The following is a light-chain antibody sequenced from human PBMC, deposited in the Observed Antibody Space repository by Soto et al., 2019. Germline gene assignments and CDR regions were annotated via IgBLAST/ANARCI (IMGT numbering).Light chain of an antibody. V-gene: IGKV3-15*01. Sequence: EIVMTRSPATLSVSPGGRATLSCRASQSISGALAWYQQKPGQAPRLLIYGASTRATTFPARFSGSGSGTDFTLTISSLQSEDFAVYYCQQYNNWPWTFGQGTKVEIK. J-gene: IGKJ1*01. CDR1: QSISGA. CDR3: QQYNNWPWT. CDR2: GAS.